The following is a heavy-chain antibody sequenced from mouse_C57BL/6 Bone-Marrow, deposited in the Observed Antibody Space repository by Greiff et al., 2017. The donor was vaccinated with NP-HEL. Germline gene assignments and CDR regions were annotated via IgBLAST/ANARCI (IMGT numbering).Heavy chain of an antibody. J-gene: IGHJ3*01. Sequence: VQLVESGAELARPGASVKLSCKASGYTFTSYGISWVKQRTGQGLEWIGEIYPRSGNTYYNEKFKGKATLTADKSSSTAYMELRSLTSEDSAVYFCARSLTGPEAYWGQGTLVTVSA. V-gene: IGHV1-81*01. D-gene: IGHD4-1*01. CDR1: GYTFTSYG. CDR2: IYPRSGNT. CDR3: ARSLTGPEAY.